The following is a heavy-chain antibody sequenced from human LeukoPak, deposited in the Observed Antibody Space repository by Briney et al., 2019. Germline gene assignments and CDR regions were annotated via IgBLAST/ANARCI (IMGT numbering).Heavy chain of an antibody. CDR1: GGSISSDY. Sequence: PSETLSLTCTVSGGSISSDYWSWIRQPPGKGLEWIGYIYYSGSTNYNPSLKSRVTISVDTSKNQFSLKLSSVTAADTAVYYCARRGSAYYYGGNSDWFDPWGQGTLVTVSS. V-gene: IGHV4-59*08. J-gene: IGHJ5*02. D-gene: IGHD4-17*01. CDR3: ARRGSAYYYGGNSDWFDP. CDR2: IYYSGST.